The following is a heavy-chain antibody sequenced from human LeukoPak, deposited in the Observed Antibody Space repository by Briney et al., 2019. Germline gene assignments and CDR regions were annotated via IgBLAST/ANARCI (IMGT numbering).Heavy chain of an antibody. D-gene: IGHD3-22*01. CDR3: ATPLDYYDSSGYHQGGD. J-gene: IGHJ4*02. Sequence: GGSLRLSCAASGFTFSSYWMSWVRQAPGKGLEWVANIKQDGSEKNYVDSVKGRFTISRDNAKNSLYLQMNSLRAEDTAVYYCATPLDYYDSSGYHQGGDWGQGTLVTVSS. V-gene: IGHV3-7*03. CDR1: GFTFSSYW. CDR2: IKQDGSEK.